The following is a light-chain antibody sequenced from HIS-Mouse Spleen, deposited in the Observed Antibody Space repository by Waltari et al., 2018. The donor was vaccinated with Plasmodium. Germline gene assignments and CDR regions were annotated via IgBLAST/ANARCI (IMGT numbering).Light chain of an antibody. Sequence: DIQMTQSPSSLSAPVGDRVPLTCQASQDISNYLNWYQQKPGKAPKLLIYDASNLETWVPSSFSGSVSGTDFTFSISCLQPEVFASYYFQQYVYLLPFFTFGPVS. CDR3: QQYVYLLPFFT. CDR2: DAS. V-gene: IGKV1-33*01. J-gene: IGKJ3*01. CDR1: QDISNY.